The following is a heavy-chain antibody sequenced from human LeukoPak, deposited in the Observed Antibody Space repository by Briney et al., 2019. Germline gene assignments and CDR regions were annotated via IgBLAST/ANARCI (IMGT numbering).Heavy chain of an antibody. J-gene: IGHJ4*02. V-gene: IGHV3-33*01. CDR1: GFTFSSYG. Sequence: PGRSLRLSCAASGFTFSSYGMHWVRQAPGKGLEWVAVIWYDGSNKYYADSVKGRFTISRDNSKNTLYLQMNSLRAEDTAVYYCARDRREGYSGYEPIDYWGQGTLVTVSS. CDR2: IWYDGSNK. D-gene: IGHD5-12*01. CDR3: ARDRREGYSGYEPIDY.